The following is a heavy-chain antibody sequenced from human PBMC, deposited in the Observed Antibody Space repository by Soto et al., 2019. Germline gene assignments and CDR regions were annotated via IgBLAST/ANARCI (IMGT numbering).Heavy chain of an antibody. D-gene: IGHD1-26*01. CDR3: ASSASPDAY. J-gene: IGHJ4*02. CDR2: INSGSTSI. V-gene: IGHV3-48*01. CDR1: GFIFSSYS. Sequence: EVQLVESGGGLVQPGGSLRFSCVASGFIFSSYSMNWVRQAPGKGLEWISYINSGSTSIYYADSVKGRFIISRDNAKNSLYLQMNSLRAEDTAVYYCASSASPDAYWGLGTLVTVSS.